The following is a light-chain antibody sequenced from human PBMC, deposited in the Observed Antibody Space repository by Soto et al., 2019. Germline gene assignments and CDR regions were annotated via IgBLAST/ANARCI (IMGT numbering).Light chain of an antibody. CDR1: QSVSSSY. CDR2: GAS. J-gene: IGKJ1*01. V-gene: IGKV3-20*01. CDR3: QQYGSSPPWT. Sequence: GTLSLSPGERATLSCRSSQSVSSSYLAWYQQKPGQAPRLLIYGASSRATGIPDRFSGSGSGTDFTLTISRLEPEDFAVYYCQQYGSSPPWTFGQGTKVDNK.